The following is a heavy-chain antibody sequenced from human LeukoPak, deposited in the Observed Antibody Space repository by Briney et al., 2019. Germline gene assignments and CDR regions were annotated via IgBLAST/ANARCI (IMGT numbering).Heavy chain of an antibody. Sequence: GASVKVSCKASGYTFTVFYMQWVRQAPGQGLEWMGWINPNSGGTYSAQKFQGRVTMTRNTSTSTAYMELRSLRSDGTAVYYCARDGHYGSGHVDYWGQGTLVTVSS. D-gene: IGHD3-10*01. CDR1: GYTFTVFY. CDR3: ARDGHYGSGHVDY. J-gene: IGHJ4*02. CDR2: INPNSGGT. V-gene: IGHV1-2*02.